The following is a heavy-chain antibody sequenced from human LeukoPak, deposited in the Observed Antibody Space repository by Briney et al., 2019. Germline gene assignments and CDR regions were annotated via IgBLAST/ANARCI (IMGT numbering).Heavy chain of an antibody. CDR2: ISTYNGNT. CDR3: ARLGTDCSGGSCY. J-gene: IGHJ4*02. V-gene: IGHV1-18*01. Sequence: GASVKVSCKASGYTFTNNGISWVRQAPGRGLEWMGWISTYNGNTNYAQKLQGRVTMTTDTSTSAAYMELRSLRSDDTAVYYCARLGTDCSGGSCYWGQGTLVTVSS. CDR1: GYTFTNNG. D-gene: IGHD2-15*01.